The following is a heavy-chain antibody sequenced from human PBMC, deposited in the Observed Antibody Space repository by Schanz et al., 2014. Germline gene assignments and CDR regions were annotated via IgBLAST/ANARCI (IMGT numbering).Heavy chain of an antibody. CDR3: ARAQGVIRLYYGVDV. J-gene: IGHJ6*02. V-gene: IGHV3-23*01. CDR2: ISSGGRNI. D-gene: IGHD3-10*01. CDR1: GFSFSSYT. Sequence: EVQLLESGGGLVQPGESLRLSCAASGFSFSSYTMSWVRQAPGKGLQWVSSISSGGRNISYADSGKGRFTISRDNSMNTVYLQMNSLRSDDAAVYYCARAQGVIRLYYGVDVWGQGTTVTVSS.